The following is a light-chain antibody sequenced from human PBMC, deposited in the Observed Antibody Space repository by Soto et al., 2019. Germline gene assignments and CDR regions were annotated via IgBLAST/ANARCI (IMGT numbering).Light chain of an antibody. V-gene: IGLV2-23*01. CDR3: CSYAGDSAWV. CDR2: EGS. CDR1: SSDVGSYKF. J-gene: IGLJ3*02. Sequence: QSALTQPASVSGSPGQPITISCTGTSSDVGSYKFVSWYQQHPGKAPKLMIYEGSKRPSGVSNRFSGSKSGNTASLTISGLQAEDEADYYCCSYAGDSAWVFGGGTKLTVL.